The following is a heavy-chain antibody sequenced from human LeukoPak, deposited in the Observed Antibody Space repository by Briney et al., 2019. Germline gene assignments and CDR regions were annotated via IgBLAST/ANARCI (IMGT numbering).Heavy chain of an antibody. CDR2: ISANNGNT. V-gene: IGHV1-18*01. J-gene: IGHJ4*02. Sequence: GASVKVSCKASGYTFTAYGISWVRQAPGQGLEWMGWISANNGNTTYAQKVQGRVTVTRDTSTSTAYMELRSLRYDDTAVYYCSRDDGPFGGVRFDHWGQGTLVTVSS. CDR3: SRDDGPFGGVRFDH. CDR1: GYTFTAYG. D-gene: IGHD3-16*01.